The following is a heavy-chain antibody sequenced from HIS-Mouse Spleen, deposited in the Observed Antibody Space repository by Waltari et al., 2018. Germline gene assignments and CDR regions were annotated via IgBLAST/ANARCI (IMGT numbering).Heavy chain of an antibody. CDR1: GHTFPGSY. V-gene: IGHV1-2*02. CDR2: INPNSGGT. CDR3: ARGTGDGAFDI. D-gene: IGHD7-27*01. J-gene: IGHJ3*02. Sequence: QVQLVQSGADVKKPGAAVKLSCQASGHTFPGSYMHWGRQAAGQGLEWMGWINPNSGGTNYAQKFQGRVTMTRDTSISTAYMELSRLRSDDTAVYYCARGTGDGAFDIWGQGTMVTVSS.